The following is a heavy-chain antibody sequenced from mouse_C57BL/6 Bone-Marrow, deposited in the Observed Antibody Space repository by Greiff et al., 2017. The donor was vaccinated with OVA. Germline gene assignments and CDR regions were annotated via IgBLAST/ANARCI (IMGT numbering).Heavy chain of an antibody. Sequence: LQQSGAELARPGASVKLSCKASGYTFTDYYINWVKQRPGQGLEWIGWIYPGSGNTKYNEKFKGKATLTVDTSSSTAYMQLSSLTSEDSAVYFCARGDWDYFDYWGQGTTLTVSS. J-gene: IGHJ2*01. CDR2: IYPGSGNT. D-gene: IGHD4-1*01. V-gene: IGHV1-84*01. CDR1: GYTFTDYY. CDR3: ARGDWDYFDY.